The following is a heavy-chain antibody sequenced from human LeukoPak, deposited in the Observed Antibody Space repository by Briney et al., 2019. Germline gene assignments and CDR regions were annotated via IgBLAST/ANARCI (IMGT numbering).Heavy chain of an antibody. J-gene: IGHJ6*02. V-gene: IGHV1-2*02. CDR2: INPNSGGT. CDR3: ARDQGQLANYYYYGMDV. D-gene: IGHD6-13*01. CDR1: GYTFTGYY. Sequence: RASVKVSFKASGYTFTGYYVHWVRQAPGQGLEWMGWINPNSGGTNSAQKFQGRVTMTRDTSITTAYMELSRLRSDDTAVYYCARDQGQLANYYYYGMDVRGQGTTVTVSS.